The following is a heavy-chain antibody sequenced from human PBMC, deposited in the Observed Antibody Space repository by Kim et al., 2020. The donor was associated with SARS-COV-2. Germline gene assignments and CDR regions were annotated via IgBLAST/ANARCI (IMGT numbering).Heavy chain of an antibody. J-gene: IGHJ4*02. Sequence: SETLSLTCTVSGGSISSSSYYWGWIRQPPGKGLEWIGSIYYSGSTYYNPSLKSRVTISVDTSKNQFSLKLSSVTAADTAVYYCARDQVSGSGSSLSTMWYWGQGTLVTVSS. V-gene: IGHV4-39*07. CDR1: GGSISSSSYY. D-gene: IGHD3-10*01. CDR2: IYYSGST. CDR3: ARDQVSGSGSSLSTMWY.